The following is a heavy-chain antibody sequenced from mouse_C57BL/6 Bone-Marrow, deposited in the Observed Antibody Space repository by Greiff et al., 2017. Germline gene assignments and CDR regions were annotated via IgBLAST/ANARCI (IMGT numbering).Heavy chain of an antibody. V-gene: IGHV1-81*01. D-gene: IGHD4-1*01. CDR3: AREGGTTSYFDY. Sequence: QVQLQQSGAELARPGASVKLSCKASGYTFTSYGISWVKQRTGQGLEWIGEIYPRSGNTYYNEKFKGKATLTADKSSSTAYMELRRLTSEDSAVYFCAREGGTTSYFDYWGQGTTLTVSS. CDR1: GYTFTSYG. CDR2: IYPRSGNT. J-gene: IGHJ2*01.